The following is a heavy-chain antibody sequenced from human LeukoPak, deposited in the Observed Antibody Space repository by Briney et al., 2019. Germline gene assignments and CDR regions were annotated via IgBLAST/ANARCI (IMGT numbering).Heavy chain of an antibody. J-gene: IGHJ4*02. CDR3: ARDLVYCSSTSCYGALDY. V-gene: IGHV1-18*01. Sequence: ASVKASCKASGYTFTSYGISWVRQAPGQGLEWMGWISAYNGNTNYAQKLQGRVTMTTDTSTSTAYMELRSLRSDDTAVYYCARDLVYCSSTSCYGALDYWGQGTLVTVSS. CDR2: ISAYNGNT. CDR1: GYTFTSYG. D-gene: IGHD2-2*01.